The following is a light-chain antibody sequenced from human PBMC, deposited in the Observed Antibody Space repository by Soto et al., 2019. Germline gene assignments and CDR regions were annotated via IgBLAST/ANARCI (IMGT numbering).Light chain of an antibody. CDR1: QNGYNN. CDR2: DAT. V-gene: IGKV3-15*01. CDR3: QQCRNWTLT. Sequence: EIVMTQSPATLSVSPGEGATLSCKASQNGYNNLAWYQQRPGQPPRLLIYDATTRATGISARFSGSGYGTEFTLTISSLLSEDFAVYFCQQCRNWTLTFGGGTKVEIK. J-gene: IGKJ4*01.